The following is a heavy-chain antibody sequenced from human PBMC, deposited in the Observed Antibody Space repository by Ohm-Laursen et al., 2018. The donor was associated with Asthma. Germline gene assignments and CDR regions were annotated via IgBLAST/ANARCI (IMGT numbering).Heavy chain of an antibody. CDR3: ARAGSSGYHLDY. CDR2: ISYDGSNK. J-gene: IGHJ4*02. Sequence: SLRLSCAASGFTFSSYAMHWVRQAPGKGLEWVAVISYDGSNKYYADSVKGRFTISRDNSKNTLYLQMSSLRAEDTAVYYCARAGSSGYHLDYWGQGTLVTVSS. V-gene: IGHV3-30-3*01. CDR1: GFTFSSYA. D-gene: IGHD3-22*01.